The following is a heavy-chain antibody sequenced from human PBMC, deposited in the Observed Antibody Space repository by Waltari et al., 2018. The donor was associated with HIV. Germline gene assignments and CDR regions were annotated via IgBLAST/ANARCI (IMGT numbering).Heavy chain of an antibody. CDR3: ARGEDVSLTHLPPGFRLEF. V-gene: IGHV1-2*06. Sequence: LVQSASEVRAPGASVTLSCQVSGDTFTTSYIYWFRQAPGQGLEWLGRINPDSGDTIYSQTFQKRVTMTRDTSSASAYMELTRLTSADAAMYFCARGEDVSLTHLPPGFRLEFWGRGSLVTVSS. CDR1: GDTFTTSY. J-gene: IGHJ4*02. CDR2: INPDSGDT. D-gene: IGHD1-26*01.